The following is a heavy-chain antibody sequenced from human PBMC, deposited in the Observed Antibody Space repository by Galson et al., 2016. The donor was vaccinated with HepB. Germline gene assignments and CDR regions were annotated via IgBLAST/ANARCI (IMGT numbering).Heavy chain of an antibody. CDR2: IYSSGST. Sequence: SFYWAWIRQPPGKNLEWIGSIYSSGSTYYNPSPRSCFTIFADTSYNDFSLRLTSVSAADTAMYYCARQAGIYYFDYWGQAALVAVSS. CDR3: ARQAGIYYFDY. CDR1: SFY. V-gene: IGHV4-39*01. J-gene: IGHJ4*02.